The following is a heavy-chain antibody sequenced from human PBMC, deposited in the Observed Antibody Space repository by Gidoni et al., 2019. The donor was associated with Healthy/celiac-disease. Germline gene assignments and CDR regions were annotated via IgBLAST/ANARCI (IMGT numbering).Heavy chain of an antibody. CDR3: ARGQARLNIFTVWSGYYTGFDY. J-gene: IGHJ4*02. V-gene: IGHV4-34*01. D-gene: IGHD3-3*01. Sequence: QVQLQQWGAGLLKPSETLSLTCAVYGGSFSGYYWSWIRQPPGKGLEWIGEINHSGSTNYNPSRKSRVTISVDTSKNQFSLKLSSVTAADTAVYYCARGQARLNIFTVWSGYYTGFDYWGQGTLVTVSS. CDR1: GGSFSGYY. CDR2: INHSGST.